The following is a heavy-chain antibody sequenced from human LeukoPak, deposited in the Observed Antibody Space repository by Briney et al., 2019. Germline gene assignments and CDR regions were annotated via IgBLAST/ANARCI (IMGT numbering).Heavy chain of an antibody. CDR2: ISSSSSYI. CDR1: GFPFSSYS. D-gene: IGHD6-13*01. J-gene: IGHJ4*02. CDR3: ARVDRGGSSWYANFDY. Sequence: GGSLRLSCAASGFPFSSYSMNWVRQAPGKGLEWVSSISSSSSYIYYADSVKGRFTISRDNAKNSLYLQMNSLRAEDTAVYYCARVDRGGSSWYANFDYWGQGTLVTVSS. V-gene: IGHV3-21*01.